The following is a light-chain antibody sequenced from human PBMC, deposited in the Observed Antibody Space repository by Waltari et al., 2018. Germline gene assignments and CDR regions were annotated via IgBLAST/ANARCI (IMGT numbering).Light chain of an antibody. V-gene: IGLV1-40*01. CDR2: GNT. J-gene: IGLJ3*02. CDR1: GSNIGAGSD. Sequence: QSVLTQPPSVSGAPGQRVTISCTGSGSNIGAGSDVHWYQHLPGTAPKLPIYGNTNRPSGVPDRFSGSKSGTSGSLAITGLQAEDEAYYYCQSYDSSLTGSWVFGGGTKLTVL. CDR3: QSYDSSLTGSWV.